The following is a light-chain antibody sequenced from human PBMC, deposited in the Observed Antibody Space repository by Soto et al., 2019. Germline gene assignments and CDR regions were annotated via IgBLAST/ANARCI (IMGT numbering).Light chain of an antibody. CDR2: DVS. CDR1: SSDIGGYNY. J-gene: IGLJ2*01. Sequence: QSALTQPASVSGSPGQSITISCTGSSSDIGGYNYVSWYQQHPGKAPKLMIYDVSTRPSGVSNRFSGSKSGNTASLSISGRQAEDEAGYYCSTYTSQRTLVFGGETKLTVL. V-gene: IGLV2-14*01. CDR3: STYTSQRTLV.